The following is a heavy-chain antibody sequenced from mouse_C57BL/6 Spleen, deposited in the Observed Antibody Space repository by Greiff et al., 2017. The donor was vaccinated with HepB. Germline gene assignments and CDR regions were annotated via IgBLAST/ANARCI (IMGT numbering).Heavy chain of an antibody. CDR1: GFNIKDDY. Sequence: VQLKQSGAELVRPGASVKLSCTASGFNIKDDYMHWVKQRPEQGLEWIGWIDPENGDTEYASKFQGKATITADTSSNTAYLQLSSLTSEDTAVYYCTSSSCYGSSYDYWGQGTTLTVSS. J-gene: IGHJ2*01. V-gene: IGHV14-4*01. CDR3: TSSSCYGSSYDY. CDR2: IDPENGDT. D-gene: IGHD1-1*01.